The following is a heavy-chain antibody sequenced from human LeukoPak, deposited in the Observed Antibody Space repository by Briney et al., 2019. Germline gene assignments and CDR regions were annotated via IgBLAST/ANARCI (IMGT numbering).Heavy chain of an antibody. V-gene: IGHV1-2*02. CDR3: ARDRTASWYGGEDY. Sequence: GASVQVSCKASGYTFTAYYIHWVRQAPRHGLEWMGWINPNSGDTDYSQKFQGRDTMTRDTSISKTYMELSRLASDDTAIYYCARDRTASWYGGEDYWGQGTLVTVSS. CDR1: GYTFTAYY. CDR2: INPNSGDT. J-gene: IGHJ4*02. D-gene: IGHD6-13*01.